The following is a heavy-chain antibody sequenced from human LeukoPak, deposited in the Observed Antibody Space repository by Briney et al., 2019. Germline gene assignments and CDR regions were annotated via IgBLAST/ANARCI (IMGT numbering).Heavy chain of an antibody. CDR2: INRNGGST. Sequence: GGSLRLSCAASGFTFDDYGMSWVRQAPGKGLEWVSGINRNGGSTGYADSVKGRFTISRDNAKNSLYLQMNSLRAEDTAVYYCARDLRGYYYGSGSSDYWGQGTLVTVSS. CDR1: GFTFDDYG. J-gene: IGHJ4*02. D-gene: IGHD3-10*01. CDR3: ARDLRGYYYGSGSSDY. V-gene: IGHV3-20*04.